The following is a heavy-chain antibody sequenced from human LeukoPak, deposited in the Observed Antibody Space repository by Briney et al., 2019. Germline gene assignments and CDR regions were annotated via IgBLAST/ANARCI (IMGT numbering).Heavy chain of an antibody. Sequence: GGSLRLSCAASGFTFSDHYMDWVRQAPGRGLEWVGRTRNKANSYTTDYAASAKGRFTISRDDSKNSLYLQMNSLKTEDTAVYYCTRVLGGGILWFDYWGQGTLVIVSS. CDR2: TRNKANSYTT. CDR3: TRVLGGGILWFDY. D-gene: IGHD1-26*01. V-gene: IGHV3-72*01. J-gene: IGHJ5*01. CDR1: GFTFSDHY.